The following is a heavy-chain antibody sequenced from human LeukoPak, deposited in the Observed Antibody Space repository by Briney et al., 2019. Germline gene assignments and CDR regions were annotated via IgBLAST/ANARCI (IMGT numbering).Heavy chain of an antibody. V-gene: IGHV4-30-4*08. CDR1: GGSISSGDYY. CDR2: IYYSGST. CDR3: ARYAAYDSRGNYFDY. Sequence: SQTLSLTCTVSGGSISSGDYYWSWIRQPPGKGLEWIGYIYYSGSTYYNPSLKSRVTISVDTSKNQFSLKLSSATAADTAVYYCARYAAYDSRGNYFDYWGQGTLVTVSS. J-gene: IGHJ4*02. D-gene: IGHD3-22*01.